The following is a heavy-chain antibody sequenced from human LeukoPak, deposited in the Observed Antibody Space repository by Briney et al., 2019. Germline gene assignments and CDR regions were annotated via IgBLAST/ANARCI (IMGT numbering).Heavy chain of an antibody. CDR3: ARGFTIFGVVNDAFDI. Sequence: GGSLRLSCVASEFTFSNYWMHWVRQAPGKGLVWVSRIDSDGSSTTYADSVKGRFTISRDNAKNTLSLQMNSLTAEDTAVYYCARGFTIFGVVNDAFDIWGQGTMVTVSS. V-gene: IGHV3-74*01. CDR2: IDSDGSST. J-gene: IGHJ3*02. CDR1: EFTFSNYW. D-gene: IGHD3-3*01.